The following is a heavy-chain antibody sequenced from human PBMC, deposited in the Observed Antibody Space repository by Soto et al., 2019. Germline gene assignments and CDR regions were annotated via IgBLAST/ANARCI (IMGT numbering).Heavy chain of an antibody. V-gene: IGHV4-31*03. D-gene: IGHD4-4*01. J-gene: IGHJ6*02. CDR2: IYYSGST. CDR3: ARNYYSNYVYYGMDV. CDR1: GGSISSGGYY. Sequence: SETLSLTCTVSGGSISSGGYYWSWIRQHPGKGLEWIGYIYYSGSTYHNPSLKSRVTISVDTSKNQFSLKLSSVTAADTAVYYCARNYYSNYVYYGMDVWGQGTTVTVSS.